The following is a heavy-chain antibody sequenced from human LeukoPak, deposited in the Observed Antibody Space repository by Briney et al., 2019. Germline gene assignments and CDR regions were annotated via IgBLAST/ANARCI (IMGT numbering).Heavy chain of an antibody. Sequence: GGSLRLSCSASGFTFSSYAMHWVRQAPGKGLEYVSAISSNGGSTYYADSMKGRFTISRDNSKNTLYLQMSSLRAEDTAVYYCVKGVGYCSSTSCQTYFDYWGQGTLVTVSS. CDR1: GFTFSSYA. V-gene: IGHV3-64D*06. CDR2: ISSNGGST. J-gene: IGHJ4*02. D-gene: IGHD2-2*01. CDR3: VKGVGYCSSTSCQTYFDY.